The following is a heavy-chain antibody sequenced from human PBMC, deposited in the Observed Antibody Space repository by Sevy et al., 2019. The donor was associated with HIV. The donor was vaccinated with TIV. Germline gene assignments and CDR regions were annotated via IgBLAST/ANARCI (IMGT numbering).Heavy chain of an antibody. Sequence: SQSLSLTCAISGHSVSNNNAAWNWIRQSPSRGLEWLGRTYYRSKWYNDYAVSVKSRITINPDTSTNQFSLQLNSVTRDDTAVYYCAREDWNYGGDYYYGMDVWGQGTTVTVSS. J-gene: IGHJ6*02. CDR3: AREDWNYGGDYYYGMDV. V-gene: IGHV6-1*01. CDR1: GHSVSNNNAA. CDR2: TYYRSKWYN. D-gene: IGHD1-7*01.